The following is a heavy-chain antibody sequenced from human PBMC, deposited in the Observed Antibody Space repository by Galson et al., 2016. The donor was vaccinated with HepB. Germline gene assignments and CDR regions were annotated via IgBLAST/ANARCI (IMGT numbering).Heavy chain of an antibody. CDR1: GFTISNLW. CDR3: ARALTVLLYWDL. CDR2: ITYGGGNK. J-gene: IGHJ5*02. V-gene: IGHV3-33*05. Sequence: SLRLSCAASGFTISNLWMNWVRQAPGKGLEWVAVITYGGGNKHYADSVKGRFTISRDDSRNTLFLQMNSLRVDDTAVYYCARALTVLLYWDLWGQGTLVTVSS. D-gene: IGHD2-8*02.